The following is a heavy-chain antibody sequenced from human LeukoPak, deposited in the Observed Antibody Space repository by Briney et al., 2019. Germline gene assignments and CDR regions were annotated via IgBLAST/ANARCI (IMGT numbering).Heavy chain of an antibody. V-gene: IGHV3-23*01. Sequence: GGSLRLCCAASGFTFSSYAMGWVRQAPGKGLEWVSAITASGGNTYYADSVKGRFTISRDNSKNTLYLQVNSLRAEDTAVYYCAKGNGYSYGRYYFDYWGQGTLVTVSS. D-gene: IGHD5-18*01. J-gene: IGHJ4*02. CDR2: ITASGGNT. CDR3: AKGNGYSYGRYYFDY. CDR1: GFTFSSYA.